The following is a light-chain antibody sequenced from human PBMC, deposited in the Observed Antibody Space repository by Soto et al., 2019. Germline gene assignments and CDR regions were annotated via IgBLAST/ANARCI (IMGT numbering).Light chain of an antibody. J-gene: IGKJ1*01. CDR2: GAS. CDR3: QQYNNWPPWT. CDR1: QSVSNDF. Sequence: EIVLTQSPGILSLSPWERATLSCRASQSVSNDFLAWYQQKPGQAPRLLIYGASTRATDVPDRFSGSGSGADFTLTISRLEPEDFAVYYCQQYNNWPPWTFGQGTKVDIK. V-gene: IGKV3-20*01.